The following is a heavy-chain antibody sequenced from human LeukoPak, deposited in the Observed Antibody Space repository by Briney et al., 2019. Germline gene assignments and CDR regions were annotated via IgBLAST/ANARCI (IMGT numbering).Heavy chain of an antibody. V-gene: IGHV1-24*01. CDR2: FDPEDGET. CDR3: ATISRRDRWDYCSSTSCYYFDY. J-gene: IGHJ4*02. D-gene: IGHD2-2*01. Sequence: ASVKVSCKVSGYTLTELSMHWVRQAPGKGLECMGGFDPEDGETIYAQKFQGRVTMTEDTSTDAAYMELSSLRSEDTAVYYCATISRRDRWDYCSSTSCYYFDYWGQGTLVTVSS. CDR1: GYTLTELS.